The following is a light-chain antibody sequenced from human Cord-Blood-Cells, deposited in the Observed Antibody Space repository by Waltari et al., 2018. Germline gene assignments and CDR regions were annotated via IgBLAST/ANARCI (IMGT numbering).Light chain of an antibody. Sequence: DIQITQSPSSLSASVGDRVTITCRACQSIRSYLNWYQQKPGKAPKLLIYAASSLQSGVPSRCRGSGSGTDFTLTIISLQAEEVATYDCQRSYRTSLTFGGGTKVQSK. CDR3: QRSYRTSLT. CDR1: QSIRSY. J-gene: IGKJ4*01. CDR2: AAS. V-gene: IGKV1-39*01.